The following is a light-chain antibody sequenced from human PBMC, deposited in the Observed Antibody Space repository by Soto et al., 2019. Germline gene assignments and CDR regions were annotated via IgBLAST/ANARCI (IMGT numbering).Light chain of an antibody. V-gene: IGLV1-44*01. CDR1: SSNIGTYT. CDR3: AAWDDSLNGPL. J-gene: IGLJ1*01. Sequence: QSVLTQPPSASGTPGQRVTISCSGSSSNIGTYTVNWYQHLPGTAPKLLIYSNDQRPSGVPDRFSGSKSGTSASLAISGLQSEDEADYYCAAWDDSLNGPLFGTGTKLTVL. CDR2: SND.